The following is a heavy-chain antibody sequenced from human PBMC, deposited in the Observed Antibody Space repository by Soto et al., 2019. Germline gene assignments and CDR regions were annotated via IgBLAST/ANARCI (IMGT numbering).Heavy chain of an antibody. Sequence: QVQLQQWGAGLLKPSETLSLTCAVYGGSFSNYYWSWIRQPPGKVLEWIGEINHSGSTNYNPSLKSRVTISVDTSRSQFSLNLRSVTAADTAVYYCARSPNTVVVTAMIDYWGQGTLVTVSS. D-gene: IGHD2-21*02. CDR2: INHSGST. V-gene: IGHV4-34*01. CDR3: ARSPNTVVVTAMIDY. J-gene: IGHJ4*02. CDR1: GGSFSNYY.